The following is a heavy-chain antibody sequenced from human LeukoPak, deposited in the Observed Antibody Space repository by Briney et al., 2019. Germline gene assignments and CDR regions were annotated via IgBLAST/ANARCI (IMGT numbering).Heavy chain of an antibody. Sequence: GGSLRLSCEVSGFTFSHYGMIWVRQAPGKGPEWVAGFNGRGDSTYYAESVRGRFTISRDTSKNTLYLQVSSLRVEDTAVYYCARDPYYYDSSAFYPFDYWGQGTLVTVSS. J-gene: IGHJ4*02. D-gene: IGHD3-22*01. CDR2: FNGRGDST. CDR1: GFTFSHYG. CDR3: ARDPYYYDSSAFYPFDY. V-gene: IGHV3-23*01.